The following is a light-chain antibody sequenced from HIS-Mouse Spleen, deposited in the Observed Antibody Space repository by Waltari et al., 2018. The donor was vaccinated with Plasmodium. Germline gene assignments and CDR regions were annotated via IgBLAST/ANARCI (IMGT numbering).Light chain of an antibody. CDR1: QSVSSY. J-gene: IGKJ4*01. CDR3: QQRSNWPPLT. CDR2: DAS. Sequence: EIVLTQSPATLSLSPGERATLSCRASQSVSSYLAWYQQKPGQAPRLLIYDASNRATGIPARFSGSGSVTDFTLTISSRVPEDFAVYYCQQRSNWPPLTFGGGTKVEIK. V-gene: IGKV3-11*01.